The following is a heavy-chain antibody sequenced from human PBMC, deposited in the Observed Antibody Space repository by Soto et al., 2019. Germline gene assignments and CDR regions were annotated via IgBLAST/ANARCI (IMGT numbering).Heavy chain of an antibody. CDR2: IFYSGST. Sequence: PSETLSLTCTVSGGSISSSGYYWGWIRQPPGKGLEWIGSIFYSGSTYYNPSLKSRVTISVDMSTNQFSLKLSSVTAADTAVYYCARHYGSVDPWGQGTPVTVSS. D-gene: IGHD3-10*01. CDR3: ARHYGSVDP. CDR1: GGSISSSGYY. V-gene: IGHV4-39*01. J-gene: IGHJ5*02.